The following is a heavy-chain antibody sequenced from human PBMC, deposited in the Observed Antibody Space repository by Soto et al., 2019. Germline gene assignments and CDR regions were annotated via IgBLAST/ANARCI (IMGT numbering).Heavy chain of an antibody. V-gene: IGHV3-7*03. J-gene: IGHJ4*02. Sequence: GGSLRLSCAASGFKFSGYWMSWVRQAPGKGLEWVGNIKHDTSEAHYADSVKGRFTITRDNIKNFLFLQMNGLRSDDTASYYCARDGLLFSGPYRPSRFDYWGLGTLVTVSS. CDR1: GFKFSGYW. D-gene: IGHD3-16*02. CDR2: IKHDTSEA. CDR3: ARDGLLFSGPYRPSRFDY.